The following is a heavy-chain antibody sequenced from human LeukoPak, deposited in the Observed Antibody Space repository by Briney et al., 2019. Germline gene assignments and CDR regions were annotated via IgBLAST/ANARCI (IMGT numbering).Heavy chain of an antibody. Sequence: GGSLRLSCTASGFIFSSDNMNWIRQAPGRGLEWVSSISSRSSFIYYAGSVKGRFTISRDDAKNSLYLQMNSLRAEDTAVYYCARSTRGKLTTDNWGQGTLVSVSS. V-gene: IGHV3-21*06. J-gene: IGHJ4*02. CDR2: ISSRSSFI. CDR3: ARSTRGKLTTDN. CDR1: GFIFSSDN. D-gene: IGHD3-3*01.